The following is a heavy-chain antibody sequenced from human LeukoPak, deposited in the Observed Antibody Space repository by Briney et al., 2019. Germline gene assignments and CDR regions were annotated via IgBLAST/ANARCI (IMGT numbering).Heavy chain of an antibody. J-gene: IGHJ5*02. CDR3: ARDQRSESYYPWGWFDP. D-gene: IGHD1-26*01. CDR1: GFAVSTNY. V-gene: IGHV3-66*02. CDR2: IYSDGST. Sequence: GGSLRLSCAASGFAVSTNYLSWVRQARGKGLEWDSVIYSDGSTYYTDSVKGRFTISRDNSKNTLYLQMNSLRPEDTAVYYCARDQRSESYYPWGWFDPWGQGTLVTVSS.